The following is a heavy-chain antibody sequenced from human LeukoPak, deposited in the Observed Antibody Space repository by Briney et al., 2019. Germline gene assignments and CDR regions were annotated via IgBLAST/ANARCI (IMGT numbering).Heavy chain of an antibody. Sequence: PGGSLRLSCAASRFTFSNYSMNWVRQAPGKGLEWVAFIRYDGSNKYYADSVKGRFTISRDNSKNTLYLQMNSLRAEDTAVYYCAKGGHYYYDSSGFDYWGQGTLVTVSS. CDR1: RFTFSNYS. CDR2: IRYDGSNK. J-gene: IGHJ4*02. V-gene: IGHV3-30*02. CDR3: AKGGHYYYDSSGFDY. D-gene: IGHD3-22*01.